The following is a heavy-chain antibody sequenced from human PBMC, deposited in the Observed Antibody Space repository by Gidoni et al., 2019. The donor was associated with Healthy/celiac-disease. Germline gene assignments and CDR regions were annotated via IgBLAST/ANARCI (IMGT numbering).Heavy chain of an antibody. Sequence: QVQLVQSGAEVKKPGASVTVSCKAAGYTFTSYAMHWVRQAPGQRLEWMGWINAGNGNTKYSQKFQGRVTITRDTSASTAYMELSSLRSEDTAVYYCATRDKYSSGWYPVDYWGQGTLVTVSS. CDR1: GYTFTSYA. V-gene: IGHV1-3*01. CDR2: INAGNGNT. CDR3: ATRDKYSSGWYPVDY. J-gene: IGHJ4*02. D-gene: IGHD6-19*01.